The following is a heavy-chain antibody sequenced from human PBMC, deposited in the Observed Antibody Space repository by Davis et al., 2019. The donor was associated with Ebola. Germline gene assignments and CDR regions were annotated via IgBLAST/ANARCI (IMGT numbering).Heavy chain of an antibody. J-gene: IGHJ6*02. V-gene: IGHV1-69*04. CDR3: ARVLRNYGMDV. CDR1: GYTFIDYY. Sequence: SVKVSCKASGYTFIDYYIHWVRQAPGQGLEWMGRIIPILGIANYAQKFQGRVTITADKSTSTAYMELSSLRSEDTAVYYCARVLRNYGMDVWGQGTTVTVSS. CDR2: IIPILGIA.